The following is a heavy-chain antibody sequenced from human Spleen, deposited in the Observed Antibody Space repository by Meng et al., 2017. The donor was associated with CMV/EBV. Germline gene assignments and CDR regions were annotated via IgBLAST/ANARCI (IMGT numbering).Heavy chain of an antibody. CDR3: ARVRQWLRLVGDY. CDR2: INHSGST. CDR1: GGSFSGYY. J-gene: IGHJ4*02. D-gene: IGHD5-12*01. Sequence: GSLRLSYAVYGGSFSGYYWSWIRQPPGKGLEWIGEINHSGSTNYNPSLKSRVTISVDTSKNQFSLKLSSVTAADTAVYYCARVRQWLRLVGDYWGQGTLVTVSS. V-gene: IGHV4-34*01.